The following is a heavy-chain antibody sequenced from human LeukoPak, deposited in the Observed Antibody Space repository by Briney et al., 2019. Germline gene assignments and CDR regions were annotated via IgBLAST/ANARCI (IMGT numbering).Heavy chain of an antibody. D-gene: IGHD6-13*01. Sequence: GESLKISCKGSGYGFTSYWIGWVRQMPGKGLEWMGIIYPGDSDTRYSPSFQGQVTISADKSISTAYLQWSSPKASDTAMCYCAKGLKGEYGSSWYLTRVDYDAFDIWGQGTMVTVS. CDR2: IYPGDSDT. J-gene: IGHJ3*02. V-gene: IGHV5-51*01. CDR1: GYGFTSYW. CDR3: AKGLKGEYGSSWYLTRVDYDAFDI.